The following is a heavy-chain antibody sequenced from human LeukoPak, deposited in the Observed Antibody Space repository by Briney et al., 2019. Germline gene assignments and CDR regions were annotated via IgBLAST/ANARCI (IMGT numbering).Heavy chain of an antibody. CDR2: IKSKTDGGTT. D-gene: IGHD6-19*01. J-gene: IGHJ4*02. CDR1: GFTFSNTW. CDR3: TTSSGWGGFDN. Sequence: GGSLRVSCAASGFTFSNTWMSCVRQAPGKGLEWVGGIKSKTDGGTTDYAAPVKGRFTISRDDSKNTLYLQMNSLKTEDTAVYYCTTSSGWGGFDNWGQGNPGHRLL. V-gene: IGHV3-15*01.